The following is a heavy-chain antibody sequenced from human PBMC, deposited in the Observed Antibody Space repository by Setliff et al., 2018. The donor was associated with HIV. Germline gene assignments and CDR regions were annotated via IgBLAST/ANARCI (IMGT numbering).Heavy chain of an antibody. CDR3: AKHECCGGCYYYMDV. J-gene: IGHJ6*03. D-gene: IGHD2-21*01. V-gene: IGHV3-23*01. CDR1: GFNFMFFA. CDR2: ISGCGSGSRT. Sequence: GGSLRLSCTAPGFNFMFFAMSWVRQAPGKGLEWVSGISGCGSGSRTDYVDSVKGRFTISRDNSKNTLYLQLNSLRPEDTAIYYCAKHECCGGCYYYMDVWGKGTTVTVSS.